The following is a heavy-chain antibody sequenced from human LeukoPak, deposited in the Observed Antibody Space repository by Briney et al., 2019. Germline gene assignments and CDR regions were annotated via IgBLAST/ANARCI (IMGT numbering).Heavy chain of an antibody. Sequence: GGSLRLSCAASGFTVSSNYMSWVRQAPGKGLEWVSVTYSGGSTYYADSVKGRFTISRDNSKNTLYLQMNSLRAEDTAVYYCAGDRYYGSGSYYNYYYYGMDVWGQGTTVTVSS. CDR3: AGDRYYGSGSYYNYYYYGMDV. CDR1: GFTVSSNY. CDR2: TYSGGST. V-gene: IGHV3-66*01. D-gene: IGHD3-10*01. J-gene: IGHJ6*02.